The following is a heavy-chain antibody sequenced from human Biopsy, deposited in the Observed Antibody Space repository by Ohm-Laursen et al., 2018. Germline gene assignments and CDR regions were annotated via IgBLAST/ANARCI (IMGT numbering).Heavy chain of an antibody. V-gene: IGHV3-33*08. CDR3: AREGDDSSGYTPHYFDY. Sequence: SLRLSCAASGFSFSDNYMHWVRQAPGKGLEWVAVIWYDGSNKYYADSVKGRFTISRDDPKNTLYLQMNSLRAEDTAVYYCAREGDDSSGYTPHYFDYWGQGTLVTVSS. CDR2: IWYDGSNK. D-gene: IGHD3-22*01. J-gene: IGHJ4*02. CDR1: GFSFSDNY.